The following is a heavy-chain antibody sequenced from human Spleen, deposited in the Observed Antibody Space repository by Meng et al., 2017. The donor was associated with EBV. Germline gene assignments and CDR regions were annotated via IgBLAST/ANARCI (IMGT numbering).Heavy chain of an antibody. J-gene: IGHJ4*02. CDR2: IYYSGST. Sequence: QVAVSSLGTPSDTLYLSCTLSGHSSSSSGFSWAWIRQPPGKGLELIASIYYSGSTYYSPSLKSRVTISVDTSKNQFSLKLTSVTAADTAVYCCATYRHDYIWGTYRYFDYWGQGTLVTVSS. CDR1: GHSSSSSGFS. CDR3: ATYRHDYIWGTYRYFDY. V-gene: IGHV4-39*01. D-gene: IGHD3-16*02.